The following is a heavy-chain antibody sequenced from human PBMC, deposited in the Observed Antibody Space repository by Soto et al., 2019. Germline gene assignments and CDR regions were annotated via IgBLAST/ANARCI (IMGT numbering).Heavy chain of an antibody. D-gene: IGHD3-22*01. Sequence: GGSLRLSCAASGFTFSSYSMNWVRQAPGKGLEWVSSISSSSSYIYYADSVKGRFTISRDNAKNSLYLQMNSLRAEDTAVYYCASSYNYYDSSGSDAFDIWGQGTMVTVSS. J-gene: IGHJ3*02. V-gene: IGHV3-21*01. CDR2: ISSSSSYI. CDR1: GFTFSSYS. CDR3: ASSYNYYDSSGSDAFDI.